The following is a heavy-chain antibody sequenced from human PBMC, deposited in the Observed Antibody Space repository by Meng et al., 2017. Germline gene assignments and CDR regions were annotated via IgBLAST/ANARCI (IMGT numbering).Heavy chain of an antibody. CDR2: IIPIFGTA. V-gene: IGHV1-69*01. D-gene: IGHD2-21*02. CDR1: GGTFSSYA. Sequence: QVHLGQSGAGVKKPGSSVKVSCKASGGTFSSYAISWVRQAPGQGLEWMGGIIPIFGTANYAQKFQGRVTITADESTSTAYMELSSLRSEDTAVYYCAREIAAAYCGGDCYLWGQGTLVTVSS. J-gene: IGHJ5*02. CDR3: AREIAAAYCGGDCYL.